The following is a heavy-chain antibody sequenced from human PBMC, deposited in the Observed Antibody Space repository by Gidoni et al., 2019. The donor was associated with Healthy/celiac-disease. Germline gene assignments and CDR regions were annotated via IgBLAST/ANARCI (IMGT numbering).Heavy chain of an antibody. CDR1: GGSISSYY. CDR3: ARVVGATYTIDY. J-gene: IGHJ4*02. V-gene: IGHV4-59*01. Sequence: QVQLQESGPGLVKPSEALSLTCTVSGGSISSYYWRWIRQRPGKGLEWIGYIYYSGSTNHNPSLKSRVTISVDTSKNQFSLKLSSVTAADTAVYYCARVVGATYTIDYWGQGTLVTVSS. D-gene: IGHD1-26*01. CDR2: IYYSGST.